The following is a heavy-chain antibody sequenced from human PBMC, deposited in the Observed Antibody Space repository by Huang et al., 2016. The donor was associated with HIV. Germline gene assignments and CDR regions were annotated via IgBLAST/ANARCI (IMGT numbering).Heavy chain of an antibody. D-gene: IGHD6-19*01. CDR2: NGRDSSYI. V-gene: IGHV3-21*02. Sequence: EVELVESGGGLVKPGGSLRLSCAAFGFAFSSYGMNWVRQAPGKGLEWVACNGRDSSYIDYADAVKGRVTISRDNAKSSSYLQLDSLRAEDTAVYYCAYQQWLVGGLNHWGQGTLVVVSS. J-gene: IGHJ5*02. CDR3: AYQQWLVGGLNH. CDR1: GFAFSSYG.